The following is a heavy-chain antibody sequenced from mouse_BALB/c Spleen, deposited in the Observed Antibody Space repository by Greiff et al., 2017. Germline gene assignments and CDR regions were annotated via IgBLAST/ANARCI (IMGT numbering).Heavy chain of an antibody. V-gene: IGHV2-9*02. D-gene: IGHD2-4*01. CDR2: IWAGGST. CDR1: GFSLTSYG. Sequence: VQLQQSGPGLVAPSQSLSITCTVSGFSLTSYGVHWVRQPPGKGLEWLGVIWAGGSTNYNSALMSRLSISKDNSKSQVFLKMNSLQTDDTAMYYCARPYDYERAWFAYWGQGTLVTVSA. J-gene: IGHJ3*01. CDR3: ARPYDYERAWFAY.